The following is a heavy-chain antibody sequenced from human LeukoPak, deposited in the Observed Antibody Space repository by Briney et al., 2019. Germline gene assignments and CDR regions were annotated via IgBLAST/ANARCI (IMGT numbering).Heavy chain of an antibody. CDR2: ISAYNGNT. CDR3: AGIMITFGGVIARAIFDY. Sequence: ASVKVSCKASGYTFTSYGISWVRQAPGQGLEWMGWISAYNGNTNYAQKFQGRVTMTEDTSTDTAYMELSSLRSEDTAVYYCAGIMITFGGVIARAIFDYWGQGTLVTVSS. D-gene: IGHD3-16*02. CDR1: GYTFTSYG. J-gene: IGHJ4*02. V-gene: IGHV1-18*01.